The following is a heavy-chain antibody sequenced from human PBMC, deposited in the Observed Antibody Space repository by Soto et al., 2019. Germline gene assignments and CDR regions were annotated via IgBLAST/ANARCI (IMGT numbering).Heavy chain of an antibody. CDR3: ARDRGIIAARSLNLYFDL. J-gene: IGHJ2*01. CDR1: GYTFTSYA. CDR2: INAGNGNT. V-gene: IGHV1-3*01. Sequence: ASVKVSCKASGYTFTSYAMHWVRQAPGQRLEWMGWINAGNGNTKYSQKFQGRVTITRDTSASTAHMELSSLRSEDTAVYYCARDRGIIAARSLNLYFDLWGRGTLVTVSS. D-gene: IGHD6-6*01.